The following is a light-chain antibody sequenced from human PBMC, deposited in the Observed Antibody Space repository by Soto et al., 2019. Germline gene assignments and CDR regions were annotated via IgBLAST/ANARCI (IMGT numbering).Light chain of an antibody. Sequence: AIRMTQSPSSFSASTGDRVTLTFRASQGISSYLAGDQQKQGKAPKLLIYAASTLPSGVPTRFSGRGSGTDFTLTISCLQSEDVAPYYWQQYYSYPPTFGQGTKLEIK. CDR3: QQYYSYPPT. CDR1: QGISSY. V-gene: IGKV1-8*01. CDR2: AAS. J-gene: IGKJ2*01.